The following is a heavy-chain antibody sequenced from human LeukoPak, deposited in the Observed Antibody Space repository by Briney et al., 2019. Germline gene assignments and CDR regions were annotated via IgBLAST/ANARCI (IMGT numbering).Heavy chain of an antibody. Sequence: RRDSVKVSCKASGYTFTSYGISGVRQGPGQGLEWMGWISAYNGNTNYAQKLQGRVTMTTDTSTRTAYMELRSLRSDDTAVYYCARDLRMVAENHTFDSWGQGTLVTVSS. CDR3: ARDLRMVAENHTFDS. V-gene: IGHV1-18*01. J-gene: IGHJ4*02. CDR2: ISAYNGNT. CDR1: GYTFTSYG. D-gene: IGHD2-15*01.